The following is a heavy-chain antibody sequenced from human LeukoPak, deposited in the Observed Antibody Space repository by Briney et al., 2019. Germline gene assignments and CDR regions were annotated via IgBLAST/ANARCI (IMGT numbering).Heavy chain of an antibody. CDR3: ARLYSSGWSKKLDY. V-gene: IGHV4-59*08. CDR1: GGSINDYY. J-gene: IGHJ4*02. D-gene: IGHD6-19*01. Sequence: SETLSLTCAVSGGSINDYYWSWIRQPPGKELEWIGSIYYSGSTNYNPSLKSRVTISVDTSKNQFSLKLSSVTAADTAVYYCARLYSSGWSKKLDYWGQGTLVTVSS. CDR2: IYYSGST.